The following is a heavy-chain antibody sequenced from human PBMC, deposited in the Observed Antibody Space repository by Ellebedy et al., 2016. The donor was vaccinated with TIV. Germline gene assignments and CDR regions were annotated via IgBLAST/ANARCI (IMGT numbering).Heavy chain of an antibody. CDR2: IYSGGST. D-gene: IGHD1-1*01. CDR1: GFSVSHNF. CDR3: ARKTDTTGSGDY. J-gene: IGHJ4*02. Sequence: GESLKISCAASGFSVSHNFMTWVRQAPGKGLEWVSLIYSGGSTSYADSVKGRFTISRDNSRNTLYLQMNSLRAEDTAVYYGARKTDTTGSGDYWGQGTLVTVSS. V-gene: IGHV3-53*01.